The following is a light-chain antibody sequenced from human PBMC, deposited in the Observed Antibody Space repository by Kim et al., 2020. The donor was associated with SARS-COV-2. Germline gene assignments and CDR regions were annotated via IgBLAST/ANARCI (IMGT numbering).Light chain of an antibody. V-gene: IGLV3-19*01. CDR2: GKN. J-gene: IGLJ2*01. Sequence: ASGQTVRITCQGDSLRSNYATWYQQKPGQAPILVIYGKNNRPSGIPDRFSGSSSGNTASLTITGTQAGDEADYYCNSRDSNNNVLFGGGTQLTVL. CDR1: SLRSNY. CDR3: NSRDSNNNVL.